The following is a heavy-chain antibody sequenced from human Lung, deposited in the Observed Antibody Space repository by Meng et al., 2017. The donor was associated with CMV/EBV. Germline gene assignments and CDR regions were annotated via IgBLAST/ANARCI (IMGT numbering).Heavy chain of an antibody. D-gene: IGHD2-2*02. Sequence: GGSXRLSCAASGFTFSSYSMNWVRQAPGKGLEWVSSISSSSSYIYYADSVKGRFTISRDNAKNSLYLQMDSLRAEDTAVYYCARAPYCSSTSCYKRGGYYFDYWXQGTXVTVSS. V-gene: IGHV3-21*01. J-gene: IGHJ4*02. CDR3: ARAPYCSSTSCYKRGGYYFDY. CDR1: GFTFSSYS. CDR2: ISSSSSYI.